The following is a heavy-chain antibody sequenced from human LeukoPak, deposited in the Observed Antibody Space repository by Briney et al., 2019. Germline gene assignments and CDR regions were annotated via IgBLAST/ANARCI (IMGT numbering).Heavy chain of an antibody. D-gene: IGHD2-15*01. Sequence: SETLSLTCTVSGYSISSGYYWGWIRQPPGKGLEWIGSIYHSGSTYYNPSLKSRVTISVDTSKNQFSLKQSSVTAADTAVYYCAREGDIVVVVAATQGAFDIWGQGTMVTVSS. CDR3: AREGDIVVVVAATQGAFDI. CDR1: GYSISSGYY. V-gene: IGHV4-38-2*02. J-gene: IGHJ3*02. CDR2: IYHSGST.